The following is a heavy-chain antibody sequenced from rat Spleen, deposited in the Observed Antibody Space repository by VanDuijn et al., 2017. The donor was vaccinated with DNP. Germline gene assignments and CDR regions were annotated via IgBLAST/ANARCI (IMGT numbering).Heavy chain of an antibody. CDR3: VKDLRGGSAFDY. Sequence: EVQLVESGGGLVQPGRSLKLSCVASGSTFNNYWMYWIRQAPGKGLEWISSINTDGGATYYPVSVKGRFTISRDNAENTVYLQMNSLRSEDTATYYCVKDLRGGSAFDYWGQGVMVTVSS. J-gene: IGHJ2*01. CDR2: INTDGGAT. D-gene: IGHD1-11*01. CDR1: GSTFNNYW. V-gene: IGHV5-58*01.